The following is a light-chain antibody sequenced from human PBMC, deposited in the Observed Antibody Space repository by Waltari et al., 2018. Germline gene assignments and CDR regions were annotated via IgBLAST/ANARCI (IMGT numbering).Light chain of an antibody. CDR2: AAS. J-gene: IGKJ3*01. CDR3: QQSYSTLT. V-gene: IGKV1-39*01. CDR1: QSIRSY. Sequence: DIQMTQSTSYLSASVGDRVTITCRSSQSIRSYLNWYQQKPGKAPKLLIHAASSLQSGVPSRFSGSGSGTDFTLTISSLQPEDFATYYCQQSYSTLTFGPGTKVDIK.